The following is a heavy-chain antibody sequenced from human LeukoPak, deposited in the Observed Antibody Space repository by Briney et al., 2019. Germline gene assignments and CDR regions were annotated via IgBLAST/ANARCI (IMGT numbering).Heavy chain of an antibody. V-gene: IGHV1-2*02. D-gene: IGHD6-19*01. CDR3: ARGIAVAGLDY. CDR1: GYTFTGYY. Sequence: ASVKVSCKASGYTFTGYYMHWVRQAPVQGLEWMGWINPNSGATNYALKFQGRVTMTRDTSISTAYMELSSLRPDDTAVYYCARGIAVAGLDYWGQGTLVTVSS. CDR2: INPNSGAT. J-gene: IGHJ4*02.